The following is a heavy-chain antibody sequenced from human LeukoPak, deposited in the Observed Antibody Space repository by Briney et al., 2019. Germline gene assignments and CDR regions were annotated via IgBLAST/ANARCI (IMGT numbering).Heavy chain of an antibody. D-gene: IGHD3-22*01. Sequence: GGSLRLSCAASGFTFSSYSMNWVRQAPGKGLEWVSYIGTSSSTIYYVDSVKGRFTISRDNSKNTLYLQMNSLRAEDTAVYYCAKAEGYYYDSSGSGAFDIWGQGTMVTVSS. CDR2: IGTSSSTI. CDR1: GFTFSSYS. J-gene: IGHJ3*02. V-gene: IGHV3-48*01. CDR3: AKAEGYYYDSSGSGAFDI.